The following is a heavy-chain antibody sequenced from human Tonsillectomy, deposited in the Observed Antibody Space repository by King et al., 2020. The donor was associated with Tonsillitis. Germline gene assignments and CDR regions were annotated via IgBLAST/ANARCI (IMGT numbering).Heavy chain of an antibody. CDR3: ATDRPSPD. V-gene: IGHV1-46*01. J-gene: IGHJ4*02. CDR2: INPTGGST. CDR1: GYTFTRYY. Sequence: VQLVESGAEVKKPGASVKVYCTASGYTFTRYYMHWVRQAPGQGLEWMGIINPTGGSTRYAQKFQGRVTMTRDTSTSTVYMELSSLRSDDTAVYYCATDRPSPDWGQGTLVTVSS.